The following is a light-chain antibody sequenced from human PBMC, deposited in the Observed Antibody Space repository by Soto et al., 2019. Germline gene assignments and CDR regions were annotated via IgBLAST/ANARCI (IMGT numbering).Light chain of an antibody. CDR3: QQRNT. CDR2: GAS. CDR1: QSVSSSY. J-gene: IGKJ3*01. V-gene: IGKV3-20*01. Sequence: EIVLTQSPGTLSLSPGERATLSCRASQSVSSSYLAWYQQKPGQAPRLLIYGASSRATGIPDRFSGSGSGTDFTLTISRLESEDFAVYYRQQRNTFGPGTKVDIK.